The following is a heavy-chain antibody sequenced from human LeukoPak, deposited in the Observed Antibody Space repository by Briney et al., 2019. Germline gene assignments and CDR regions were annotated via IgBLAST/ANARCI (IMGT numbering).Heavy chain of an antibody. CDR1: GGSFSGYY. CDR3: AREGRGSSGRYYFDY. J-gene: IGHJ4*02. CDR2: INHSGST. Sequence: SETLSLTCAVYGGSFSGYYWSWIRQPPGKGLEWIGEINHSGSTNYNPSLKSRVTISVDTSKNQFSLKLSSVIAADTAVYYCAREGRGSSGRYYFDYWGQGTLVTVSS. D-gene: IGHD6-19*01. V-gene: IGHV4-34*01.